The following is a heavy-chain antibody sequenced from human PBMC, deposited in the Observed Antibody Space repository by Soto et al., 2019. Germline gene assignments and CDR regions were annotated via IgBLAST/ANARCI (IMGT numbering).Heavy chain of an antibody. Sequence: GGSLRLSGSASGISFSMFAMHWVRQAPGKGLEWVAVAPSDGSHIYYADSVKGRFTISRDNSKNMLYLQMNSLRPDHTAVYYCARTDISMLAIDSWRQGSLVTVSS. V-gene: IGHV3-30-3*01. J-gene: IGHJ4*02. CDR3: ARTDISMLAIDS. CDR2: APSDGSHI. CDR1: GISFSMFA. D-gene: IGHD3-22*01.